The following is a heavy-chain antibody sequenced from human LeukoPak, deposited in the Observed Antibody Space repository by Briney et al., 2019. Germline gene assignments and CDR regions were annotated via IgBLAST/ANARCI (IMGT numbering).Heavy chain of an antibody. CDR2: IYYSGST. Sequence: SETLSLTCTVSGGSISSYYWSWIRQPPGKGLEWVGYIYYSGSTNYNPSLKSRVTISVDTSKNQFSLKLSSVTAADTAVYYCASVRGRSTYYYDSSGYYSDYWGQGTLVTVSS. J-gene: IGHJ4*02. CDR1: GGSISSYY. D-gene: IGHD3-22*01. CDR3: ASVRGRSTYYYDSSGYYSDY. V-gene: IGHV4-59*01.